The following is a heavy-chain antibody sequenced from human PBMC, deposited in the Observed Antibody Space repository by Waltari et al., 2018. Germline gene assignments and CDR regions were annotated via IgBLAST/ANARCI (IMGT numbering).Heavy chain of an antibody. CDR1: CGSFSGYY. D-gene: IGHD2-2*01. J-gene: IGHJ4*02. CDR2: INHSGST. CDR3: ARGSPAAISY. V-gene: IGHV4-34*01. Sequence: QVQLQQWGAGLLKPSETLSRPCAVYCGSFSGYYWSWIRQPPGKGLVWIGEINHSGSTNYNPSLKSRVTISVDTSKNQFALKLSSVTAADTAVYYCARGSPAAISYWGQGTLVTVSS.